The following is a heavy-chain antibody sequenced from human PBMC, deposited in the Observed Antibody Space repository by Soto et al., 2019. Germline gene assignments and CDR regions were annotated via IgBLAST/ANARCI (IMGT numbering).Heavy chain of an antibody. Sequence: GGSLRLSCAASGFTFKDYGMAWVRQLPGKGLEWVSGINWNGDTTGYADSVKGRFTISRDNAKNSLYLQMNILRVEDPALYHCARASTSGPLRYYYYYYMDVWGKGTTVTVSS. D-gene: IGHD6-6*01. V-gene: IGHV3-20*01. J-gene: IGHJ6*03. CDR1: GFTFKDYG. CDR2: INWNGDTT. CDR3: ARASTSGPLRYYYYYYMDV.